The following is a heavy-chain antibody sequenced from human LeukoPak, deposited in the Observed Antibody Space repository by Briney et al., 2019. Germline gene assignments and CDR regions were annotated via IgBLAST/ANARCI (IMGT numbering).Heavy chain of an antibody. J-gene: IGHJ4*02. CDR1: GFTFSGYS. CDR3: AKEGVPDYFGSGTFYLPY. D-gene: IGHD3-10*01. V-gene: IGHV3-48*01. CDR2: ITSSSSTI. Sequence: GSLRLSCAASGFTFSGYSMNWVRPAPGKGLEWISYITSSSSTIYYADSVKGRFTISRDNAKNSLYLQMNSLRAEDTAVYYCAKEGVPDYFGSGTFYLPYWGQGTLVTVSS.